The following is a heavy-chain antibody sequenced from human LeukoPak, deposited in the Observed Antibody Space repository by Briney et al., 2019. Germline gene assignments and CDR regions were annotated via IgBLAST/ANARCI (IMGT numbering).Heavy chain of an antibody. V-gene: IGHV3-7*01. J-gene: IGHJ6*02. D-gene: IGHD5-18*01. CDR3: ARRHSYGPGWYYYYGMDV. CDR1: GFTFSSYW. Sequence: GGSLRLSCAASGFTFSSYWMSWVRQAPGKGLEWVANIEQDGSEKYYVDSVKGRFTISRDNAKNSLYLQMNSLRAEDTAVYYCARRHSYGPGWYYYYGMDVWGQGTTVTVSS. CDR2: IEQDGSEK.